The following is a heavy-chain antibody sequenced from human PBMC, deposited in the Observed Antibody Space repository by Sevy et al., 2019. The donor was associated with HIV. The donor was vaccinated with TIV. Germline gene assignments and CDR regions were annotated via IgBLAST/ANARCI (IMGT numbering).Heavy chain of an antibody. CDR2: ISYSSNYI. CDR1: GFSFSTYM. V-gene: IGHV3-21*01. Sequence: GSLRLSCTASGFSFSTYMMNWVRQAPGKGLEWVASISYSSNYIYYADSLKGRFTISRDNAKNSLFLQMNSLRAEDTAVYYCARPYGSGSWEAFDVWGQGTMVTVSS. D-gene: IGHD3-10*01. J-gene: IGHJ3*01. CDR3: ARPYGSGSWEAFDV.